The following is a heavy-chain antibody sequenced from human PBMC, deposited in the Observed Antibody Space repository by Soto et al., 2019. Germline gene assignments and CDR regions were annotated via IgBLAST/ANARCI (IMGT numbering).Heavy chain of an antibody. J-gene: IGHJ6*03. Sequence: VQLVASGGGLVKPGGSLRLSCAASGFTFSAYYMSWLRQAPGTGLEWVSYISSRGSTIYYADSVKGRFTISRDNAKNSRYLQMNSLRAEDTAVYYCARDETTVTTYYYYYYMDVWGKGTTVTVSS. CDR2: ISSRGSTI. CDR1: GFTFSAYY. D-gene: IGHD4-17*01. CDR3: ARDETTVTTYYYYYYMDV. V-gene: IGHV3-11*01.